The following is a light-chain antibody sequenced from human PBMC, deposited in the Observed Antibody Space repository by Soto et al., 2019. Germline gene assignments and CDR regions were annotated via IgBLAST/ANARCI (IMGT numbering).Light chain of an antibody. Sequence: QSALTQPASVSGSPGQSITISCTGTSSDVGGFNCVSWYQQHPGKAPKLLVYEVSNRPSGVSNRFSGSKSGNTASLTISVLRTEDEADYYCSSYTSSSTRVFGTGTKLTVL. CDR1: SSDVGGFNC. CDR2: EVS. J-gene: IGLJ1*01. V-gene: IGLV2-14*01. CDR3: SSYTSSSTRV.